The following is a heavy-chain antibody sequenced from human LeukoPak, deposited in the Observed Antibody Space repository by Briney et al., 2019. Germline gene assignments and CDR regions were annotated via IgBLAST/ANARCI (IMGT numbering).Heavy chain of an antibody. J-gene: IGHJ6*02. V-gene: IGHV1-3*01. CDR1: GYTFTSYA. CDR3: ARDIVVVPVYGMGV. Sequence: ASVKVSCKASGYTFTSYAMHWVRQAPGQRLEWMGWINAGNGNTKYSQKFQGRVTITRDTSASTAYMELSSLRSEDTAVYYCARDIVVVPVYGMGVWGQGTTVTVSS. CDR2: INAGNGNT. D-gene: IGHD2-2*01.